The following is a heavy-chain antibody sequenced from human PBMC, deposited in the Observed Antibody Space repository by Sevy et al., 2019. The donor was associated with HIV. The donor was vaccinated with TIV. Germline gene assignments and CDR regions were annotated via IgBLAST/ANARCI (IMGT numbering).Heavy chain of an antibody. CDR2: MSYDGGNK. V-gene: IGHV3-30-3*01. J-gene: IGHJ4*02. Sequence: GGSLRLSCAVSGFTFSRYAMQWVRQAPGKGLEWVAVMSYDGGNKYYADSVKGRFTISRDNSKNTLFLHMNSLRAEDTAVYYCARIGMGQTYGTPPWYWGQGTLVTVSS. D-gene: IGHD3-10*01. CDR3: ARIGMGQTYGTPPWY. CDR1: GFTFSRYA.